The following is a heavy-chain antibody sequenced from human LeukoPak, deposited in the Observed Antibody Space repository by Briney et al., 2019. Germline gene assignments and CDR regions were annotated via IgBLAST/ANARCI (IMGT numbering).Heavy chain of an antibody. J-gene: IGHJ4*02. CDR3: ASFAVAVY. CDR1: GFAFSSYS. V-gene: IGHV3-21*01. Sequence: GGSLRLSCAASGFAFSSYSMTWVRQAPGKGLEWVSSISSSSSYIYYADSVKGRFTISRDNAKNSLYLQMNSLRAEDTAVYYCASFAVAVYWGQGTLVTVSS. CDR2: ISSSSSYI. D-gene: IGHD6-19*01.